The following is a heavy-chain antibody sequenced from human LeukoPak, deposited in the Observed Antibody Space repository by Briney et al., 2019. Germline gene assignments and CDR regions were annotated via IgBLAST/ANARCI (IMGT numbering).Heavy chain of an antibody. CDR3: ARDYSSSWYWFDP. CDR2: IIPIFGTA. J-gene: IGHJ5*02. Sequence: GSSVKVSCKASGGTFSSSAISWVRQAPGQGLEWMGRIIPIFGTANYAQKFQGRVTITTDESTSTAYMELSSLRSEDTAVYYCARDYSSSWYWFDPWGQGTLVTVSS. CDR1: GGTFSSSA. D-gene: IGHD6-13*01. V-gene: IGHV1-69*05.